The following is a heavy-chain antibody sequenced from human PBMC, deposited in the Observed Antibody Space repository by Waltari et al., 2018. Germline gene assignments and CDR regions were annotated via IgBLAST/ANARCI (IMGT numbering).Heavy chain of an antibody. D-gene: IGHD6-19*01. V-gene: IGHV3-30*03. J-gene: IGHJ3*02. CDR1: GFTFSSYG. CDR2: ISYDGSNK. CDR3: ARAGSGWYHDAFDI. Sequence: QVQLVESGGGVVQPGRSLRLSCAASGFTFSSYGMHWVRQAPGKGLEWVAVISYDGSNKYYADSVKGRFTISRDNSKNTLYLQMNSLRAEDTAVYYCARAGSGWYHDAFDIWGQGTMVTVSS.